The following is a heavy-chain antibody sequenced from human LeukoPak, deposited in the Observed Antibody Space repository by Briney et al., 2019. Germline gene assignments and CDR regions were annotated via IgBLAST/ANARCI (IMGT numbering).Heavy chain of an antibody. CDR1: GGTFSSYA. J-gene: IGHJ2*01. V-gene: IGHV1-69*01. Sequence: ASVKVSCKASGGTFSSYAISWVRQAPGQGLEWMGGIIPIYGTANYAQKFQGRVTITADESTSTASMELSSLRSEDTAVYYCARAGCSGGSCYATNWYFDRWGRGTLVTVSS. CDR2: IIPIYGTA. CDR3: ARAGCSGGSCYATNWYFDR. D-gene: IGHD2-15*01.